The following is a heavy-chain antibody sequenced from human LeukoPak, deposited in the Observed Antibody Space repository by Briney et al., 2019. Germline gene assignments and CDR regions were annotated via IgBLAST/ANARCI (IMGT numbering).Heavy chain of an antibody. J-gene: IGHJ4*02. D-gene: IGHD3-10*01. CDR2: FDPEDGET. CDR1: GYTLTELS. V-gene: IGHV1-24*01. Sequence: PGASVKVSCKVSGYTLTELSMHWARQAPGKGLEWMGGFDPEDGETIYAQKFQGRVTMTEDTSTDTAYMELSSLRSEDTAVYYCATGQHMVRGVILGYWGQGTLVTVSS. CDR3: ATGQHMVRGVILGY.